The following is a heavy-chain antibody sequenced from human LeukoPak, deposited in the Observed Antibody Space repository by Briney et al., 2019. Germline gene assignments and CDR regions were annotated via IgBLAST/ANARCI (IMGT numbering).Heavy chain of an antibody. V-gene: IGHV1-46*01. Sequence: ASVKVSCKASGYTFTSYYMHWVRQAPGQGLEWMGIINPSGGSTSYAQKFQGRVTITADESTSTACMELSSLRSEDTAVYYCASHAPEDIVVVVAATGRNWFDPWGQGTLVTVSS. J-gene: IGHJ5*02. CDR2: INPSGGST. D-gene: IGHD2-15*01. CDR1: GYTFTSYY. CDR3: ASHAPEDIVVVVAATGRNWFDP.